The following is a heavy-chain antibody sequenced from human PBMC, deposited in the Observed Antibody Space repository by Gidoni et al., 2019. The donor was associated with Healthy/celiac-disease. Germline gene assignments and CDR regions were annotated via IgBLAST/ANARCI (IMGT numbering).Heavy chain of an antibody. V-gene: IGHV3-30-3*01. CDR1: GFTFSSYA. CDR2: ISYDGSNK. D-gene: IGHD3-22*01. Sequence: QVQLVESGGGVVQPGRSLRLSCAASGFTFSSYAMHWVRQAPGKGLEWVAVISYDGSNKYYADSVKGRFTISRDNSKNTLYLQMNSLRAEDTAVYYCAREESLITYYGMDVWGQGTTVTVSS. CDR3: AREESLITYYGMDV. J-gene: IGHJ6*02.